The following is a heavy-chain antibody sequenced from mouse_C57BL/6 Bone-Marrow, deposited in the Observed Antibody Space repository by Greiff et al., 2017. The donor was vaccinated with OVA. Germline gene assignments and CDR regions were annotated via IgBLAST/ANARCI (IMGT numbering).Heavy chain of an antibody. CDR2: IHPNSGRT. V-gene: IGHV1-64*01. D-gene: IGHD1-1*01. J-gene: IGHJ3*01. Sequence: QVQLQQPGAELVKPGASVKLSCKASGYTFTSYWMHWVKQRPGQGLEWIGMIHPNSGRTHYYETFTRKATLTVDKSSSTAYRQLSSLTSEDAAVYYCAREITTVVKADWGQGTLVTVSA. CDR1: GYTFTSYW. CDR3: AREITTVVKAD.